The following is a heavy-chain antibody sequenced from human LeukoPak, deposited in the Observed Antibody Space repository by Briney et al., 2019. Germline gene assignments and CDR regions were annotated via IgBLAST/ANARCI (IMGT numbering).Heavy chain of an antibody. J-gene: IGHJ6*03. CDR1: GFSFSISA. Sequence: GGSLRLSCAASGFSFSISAMSWVRQAPGKGLEWVSSISSSSSSYIYYADSVKGRFTISRDIAKNSLYLQMNSLRAEDTAVYYCARDTCPGSSSCAHYYYYYYMDVWGKGTTVTVSS. D-gene: IGHD2-2*01. V-gene: IGHV3-21*01. CDR3: ARDTCPGSSSCAHYYYYYYMDV. CDR2: ISSSSSSYI.